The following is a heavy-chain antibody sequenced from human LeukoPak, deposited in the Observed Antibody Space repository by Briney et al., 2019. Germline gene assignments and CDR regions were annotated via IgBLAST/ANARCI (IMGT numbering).Heavy chain of an antibody. CDR2: INTDGSST. D-gene: IGHD1-26*01. CDR1: GFIFSSYW. J-gene: IGHJ4*02. V-gene: IGHV3-74*01. Sequence: GGSLRLSCAASGFIFSSYWMHWVRHAPGKGLAWVSRINTDGSSTSYADSVKGRFTISRDNSKNTLNLQMNSLRAEDTAVYYCATSKYSGSYWGQGTLVTVSS. CDR3: ATSKYSGSY.